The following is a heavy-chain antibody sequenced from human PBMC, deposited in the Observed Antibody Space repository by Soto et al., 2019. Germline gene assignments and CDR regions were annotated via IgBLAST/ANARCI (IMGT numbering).Heavy chain of an antibody. CDR3: AKDRMGSPSMSYMDV. D-gene: IGHD3-22*01. J-gene: IGHJ6*03. CDR1: GFTFSSNW. V-gene: IGHV3-23*01. CDR2: ISGSGGST. Sequence: GGSLRLSCAASGFTFSSNWMNWVRQAPGKGLEWVSAISGSGGSTYYADSVKGRFTISRDNSKNTLYLQMNSLRAEDTAVYYCAKDRMGSPSMSYMDVWGKGTTVTVSS.